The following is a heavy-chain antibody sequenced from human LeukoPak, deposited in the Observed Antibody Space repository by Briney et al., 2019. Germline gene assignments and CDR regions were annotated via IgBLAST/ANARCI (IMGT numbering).Heavy chain of an antibody. CDR3: ASRAGYTGSWSAFDY. Sequence: GGSLRLSCTASTLTLNNYWMRWVRQAPGKGLEWVANIKQDGSEKYHVDSVKGRFTIARDKAKNSLYLQMNSLTAEDTAVYYCASRAGYTGSWSAFDYWGQGTLVTVSS. J-gene: IGHJ4*02. CDR2: IKQDGSEK. V-gene: IGHV3-7*05. CDR1: TLTLNNYW. D-gene: IGHD6-13*01.